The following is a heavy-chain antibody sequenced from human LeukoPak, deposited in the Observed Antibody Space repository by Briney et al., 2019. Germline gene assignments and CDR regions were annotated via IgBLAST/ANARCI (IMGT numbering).Heavy chain of an antibody. Sequence: TGGSLRLSCAASGFTFTSYGSHCVRQAPGKGLEWVAVTSYDGSNKYYADSVKGRFTISRDNSKNTLYLQMNSLRAEDTAVYYCAKGTEGYYDSSGYADYWGQGTLVTVSS. V-gene: IGHV3-30*18. CDR3: AKGTEGYYDSSGYADY. J-gene: IGHJ4*02. D-gene: IGHD3-22*01. CDR2: TSYDGSNK. CDR1: GFTFTSYG.